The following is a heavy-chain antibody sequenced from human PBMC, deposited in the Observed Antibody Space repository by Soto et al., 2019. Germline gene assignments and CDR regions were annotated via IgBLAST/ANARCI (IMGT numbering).Heavy chain of an antibody. CDR2: IYYSGST. V-gene: IGHV4-31*03. J-gene: IGHJ6*02. CDR1: GGSISSGGYY. CDR3: ARGGRRSPGMDV. Sequence: QVQLQESGPGLVKPSQTLSLTCTVSGGSISSGGYYWSWIRQHPGKGLEWIGYIYYSGSTYYNPSLKSRVNIAVATSKTQFARKLSSVTAADTAVYYCARGGRRSPGMDVWGQGTTVTVSS.